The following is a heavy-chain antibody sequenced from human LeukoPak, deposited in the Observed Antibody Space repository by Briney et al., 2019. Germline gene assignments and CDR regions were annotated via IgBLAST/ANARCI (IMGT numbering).Heavy chain of an antibody. Sequence: PGGSLRLSCAASGFTFSSYEMNWVRQAPGKRLEWVSYISGSGSTIYYADSVKSRFTISRDNAKNSLYLQMNSLRAEDTAVYYCAELGITMIGGVWGKGTTVTISS. D-gene: IGHD3-10*02. V-gene: IGHV3-48*03. CDR1: GFTFSSYE. CDR3: AELGITMIGGV. J-gene: IGHJ6*04. CDR2: ISGSGSTI.